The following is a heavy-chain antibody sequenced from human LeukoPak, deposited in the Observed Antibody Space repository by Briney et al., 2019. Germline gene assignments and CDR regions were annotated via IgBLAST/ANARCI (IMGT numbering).Heavy chain of an antibody. D-gene: IGHD6-19*01. V-gene: IGHV3-21*01. CDR1: GFTFSSYS. CDR2: ISSSSSYI. J-gene: IGHJ4*02. Sequence: GGSLRLSCAASGFTFSSYSMNWVPQAPGKGLEWVSSISSSSSYIYYADSVKGRFTISRDNAKNSLYLQMNSLRAEDTAVYYCARDVLVAVAGTGFDYWGQGTLVTVSS. CDR3: ARDVLVAVAGTGFDY.